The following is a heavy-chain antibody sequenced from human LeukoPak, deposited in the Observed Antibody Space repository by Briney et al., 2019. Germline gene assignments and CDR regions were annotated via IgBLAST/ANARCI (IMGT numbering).Heavy chain of an antibody. D-gene: IGHD3-22*01. CDR2: VYFIAST. CDR1: GVSISSYY. V-gene: IGHV4-59*08. CDR3: ARLGYYDSSGHIDY. Sequence: TSETLSLTCTVSGVSISSYYWSWIWQPPRNGLERIGYVYFIASTNSNPSLTLRVTISVDTSKNQFYLKLSSVTAADTAVYHCARLGYYDSSGHIDYWGQGTLVTVSS. J-gene: IGHJ4*02.